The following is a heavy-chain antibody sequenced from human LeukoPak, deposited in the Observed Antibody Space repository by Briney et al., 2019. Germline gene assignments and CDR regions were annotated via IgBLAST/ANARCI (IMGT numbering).Heavy chain of an antibody. Sequence: GGSLRLSCAASGFTFSSYAMSWVRQAPGKGLEWVSSISGSGGSTYYADSVKGRFTISRDNSKNTLYLQMNSLRAEDTAVYYCAKGHRSSGYHYFDYWGQGTLVTVSS. V-gene: IGHV3-23*01. D-gene: IGHD3-22*01. CDR2: ISGSGGST. CDR1: GFTFSSYA. J-gene: IGHJ4*02. CDR3: AKGHRSSGYHYFDY.